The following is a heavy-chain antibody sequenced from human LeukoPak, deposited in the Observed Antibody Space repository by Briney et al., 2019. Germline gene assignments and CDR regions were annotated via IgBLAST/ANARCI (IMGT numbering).Heavy chain of an antibody. CDR1: GGTFISYA. CDR2: IIPIFGTA. CDR3: ARDPLPGGVSTYYFDY. Sequence: SVKVSCKASGGTFISYAISWVRQAPGQGLEWMGGIIPIFGTANYAQKFQGRVTITADESTSTDYMELSSLRSEDTAVYYCARDPLPGGVSTYYFDYWGQGTLVTVSS. J-gene: IGHJ4*02. D-gene: IGHD3-16*01. V-gene: IGHV1-69*01.